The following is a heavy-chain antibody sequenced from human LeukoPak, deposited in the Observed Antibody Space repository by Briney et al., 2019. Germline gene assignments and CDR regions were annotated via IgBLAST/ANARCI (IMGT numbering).Heavy chain of an antibody. CDR2: IYYSGST. D-gene: IGHD3-3*01. V-gene: IGHV4-30-4*08. CDR1: GGSTSSGDYY. CDR3: ARYALYDFWSGSDY. J-gene: IGHJ4*02. Sequence: PSQTLSLTCTVSGGSTSSGDYYWSWIRQPPGKGLEWIGYIYYSGSTYYNPSLKSRVTISVDTSKNQFSLKLSSVTAADTAVYYCARYALYDFWSGSDYWGQGTLVTVSS.